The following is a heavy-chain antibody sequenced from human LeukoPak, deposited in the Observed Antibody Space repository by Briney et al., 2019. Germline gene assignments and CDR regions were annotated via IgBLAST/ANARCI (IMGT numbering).Heavy chain of an antibody. J-gene: IGHJ3*02. Sequence: ASVKVPCKASGYTFTSYYMHWVRQAPGQGLEWIGIINPSGGTTSQAQKFQGRVTMTRDTSTSTVYMELSSLRSEDTAVYYCASLATIGSDSFDIWGQGTMVTVSS. CDR3: ASLATIGSDSFDI. CDR2: INPSGGTT. V-gene: IGHV1-46*01. D-gene: IGHD2-2*03. CDR1: GYTFTSYY.